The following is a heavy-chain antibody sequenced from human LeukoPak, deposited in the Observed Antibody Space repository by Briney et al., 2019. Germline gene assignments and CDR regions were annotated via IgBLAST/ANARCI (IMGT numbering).Heavy chain of an antibody. CDR2: INPNSGGT. CDR1: GYTFTDYY. D-gene: IGHD3-9*01. CDR3: ARDFSEYDILTGVFDY. Sequence: ASVKVSCKTSGYTFTDYYMHWVRQAPGQGLEWMGWINPNSGGTKYAQKFQGRVTMTRDTSISTAYMELSRLRSDDTAVYYCARDFSEYDILTGVFDYWGQGTLVTVSS. J-gene: IGHJ4*02. V-gene: IGHV1-2*02.